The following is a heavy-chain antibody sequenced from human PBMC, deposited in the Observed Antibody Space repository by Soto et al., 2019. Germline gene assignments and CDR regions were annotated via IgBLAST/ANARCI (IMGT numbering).Heavy chain of an antibody. D-gene: IGHD6-6*01. CDR3: ARAGIAARDHGY. CDR1: GFTVSSYY. Sequence: EVQLVESGGGLVQPGGSLRLSCAASGFTVSSYYMSWVRQAPGKGLEWVSVIYSGRSTYYTDSSKGRFTITPHNSKNTMHLQMNSRRDEDTAVYYCARAGIAARDHGYWGQGTLVTVSS. J-gene: IGHJ4*02. V-gene: IGHV3-53*04. CDR2: IYSGRST.